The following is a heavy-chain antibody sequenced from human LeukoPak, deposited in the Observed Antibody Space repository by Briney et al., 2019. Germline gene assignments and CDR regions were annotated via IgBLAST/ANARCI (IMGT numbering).Heavy chain of an antibody. CDR1: GYTFASYG. J-gene: IGHJ4*02. CDR3: ARGYSSGVVAACDY. V-gene: IGHV1-18*01. Sequence: GASVKVSCKASGYTFASYGISWVRQAPGQGLEWMGWISAYDGNTNYAQKLQGRVTMTTDTSTSTAYMELRSLRSDDTAVYYCARGYSSGVVAACDYWGQGTLATVSS. CDR2: ISAYDGNT. D-gene: IGHD2-15*01.